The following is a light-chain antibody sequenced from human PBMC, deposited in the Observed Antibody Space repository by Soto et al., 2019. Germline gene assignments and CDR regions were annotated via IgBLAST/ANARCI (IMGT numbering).Light chain of an antibody. CDR3: KSSDSRNQV. Sequence: NFMLTQPHSVSGSPGKTVTISCTRSSGSIGSNYVQWYQQLPGSSPTTVIYEDNQRPSGVPDRFSASIDSTSNSATLTLSGLEAADEADYYCKSSDSRNQVFGGGTKLTVL. CDR1: SGSIGSNY. J-gene: IGLJ2*01. V-gene: IGLV6-57*01. CDR2: EDN.